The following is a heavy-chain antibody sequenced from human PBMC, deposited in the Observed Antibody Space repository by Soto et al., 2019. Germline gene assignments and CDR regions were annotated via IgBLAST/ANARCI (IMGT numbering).Heavy chain of an antibody. CDR3: ARGLYDYIWGSYRYHRPFDY. D-gene: IGHD3-16*02. CDR2: INHSGST. Sequence: PSETLSLTCAVYGGSFSGYYWSWIRQPPGKGLEWIGEINHSGSTNYNPSLKSRVTISVDTSKNQFSLKLSSVTAADTAVYYCARGLYDYIWGSYRYHRPFDYWGQGTLVTVSS. J-gene: IGHJ4*02. CDR1: GGSFSGYY. V-gene: IGHV4-34*01.